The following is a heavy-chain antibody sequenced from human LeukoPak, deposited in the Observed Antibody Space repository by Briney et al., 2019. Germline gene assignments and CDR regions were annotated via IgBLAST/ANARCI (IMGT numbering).Heavy chain of an antibody. Sequence: ASVKVSCKVSGYTLTELSMHWVRQAPGKGLEWMGCFDPEDGETIYAQKFQGRVTMTEDTSTDTAYMELSSLRSEDTAVYYCATKMWGATTRNWFDPWGQGTLVTVSS. CDR1: GYTLTELS. CDR3: ATKMWGATTRNWFDP. CDR2: FDPEDGET. J-gene: IGHJ5*02. V-gene: IGHV1-24*01. D-gene: IGHD1-26*01.